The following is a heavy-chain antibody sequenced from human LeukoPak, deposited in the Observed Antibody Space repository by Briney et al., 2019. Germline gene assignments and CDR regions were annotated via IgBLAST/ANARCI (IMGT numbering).Heavy chain of an antibody. CDR2: ISAYNGNT. V-gene: IGHV1-18*01. D-gene: IGHD2-2*01. J-gene: IGHJ3*02. Sequence: ASVKVSCKASGYTFTSYGISWVRQAPGQGLEWMGWISAYNGNTNYAQKLQGRVTMTTDTSTSTAYMELRSLRSDDTAVYYCARDLGCSSTSCAMFADAFDIWGQGTMVTVSS. CDR3: ARDLGCSSTSCAMFADAFDI. CDR1: GYTFTSYG.